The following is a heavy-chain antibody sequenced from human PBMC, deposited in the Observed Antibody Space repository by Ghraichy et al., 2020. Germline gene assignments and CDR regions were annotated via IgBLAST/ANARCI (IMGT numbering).Heavy chain of an antibody. CDR1: GYTFTSYG. CDR3: ARDVPHRGEIHVDIVATTKEKFDY. CDR2: ISAYNGNT. Sequence: ASVKVSCKASGYTFTSYGISWVRQAPGQGLEWMGWISAYNGNTNYAQKLQGRVTMTTDTSTSTAYMELRSLRSDDTAVYYCARDVPHRGEIHVDIVATTKEKFDYWGQGTLVTVSS. D-gene: IGHD5-12*01. V-gene: IGHV1-18*01. J-gene: IGHJ4*02.